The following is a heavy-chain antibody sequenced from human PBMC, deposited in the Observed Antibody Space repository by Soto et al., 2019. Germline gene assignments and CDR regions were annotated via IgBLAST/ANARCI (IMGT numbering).Heavy chain of an antibody. V-gene: IGHV4-34*01. Sequence: PSETLSLTCAVYTGSFSGYYWTWLRQPPGKGLEWIGEINHSGSTNYNPSLKSRVTMSVDTSRNHFSLNLSSVTAADTAVYYFELSSGSKQIVYWGQGTLVTVSS. J-gene: IGHJ4*02. CDR3: ELSSGSKQIVY. D-gene: IGHD3-22*01. CDR1: TGSFSGYY. CDR2: INHSGST.